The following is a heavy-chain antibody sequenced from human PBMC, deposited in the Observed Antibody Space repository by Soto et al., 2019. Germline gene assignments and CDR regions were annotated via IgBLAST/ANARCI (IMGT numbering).Heavy chain of an antibody. CDR1: GGSISSYY. D-gene: IGHD4-17*01. V-gene: IGHV4-59*08. Sequence: QVQLQESGPGLVKPSETLSLTCTVSGGSISSYYWSWIRQPPGKGLEWIGYIYYSGSTNYTPSLKSRVTISVDTSKNQFSLKLSSVTAADTAVYYCARYAYGDYGGYFDYWGQGTLVTVSS. CDR2: IYYSGST. J-gene: IGHJ4*02. CDR3: ARYAYGDYGGYFDY.